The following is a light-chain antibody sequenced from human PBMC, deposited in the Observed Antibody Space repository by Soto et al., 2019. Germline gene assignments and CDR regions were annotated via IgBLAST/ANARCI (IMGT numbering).Light chain of an antibody. V-gene: IGKV3-11*01. J-gene: IGKJ3*01. CDR1: QSVSSY. CDR2: DAS. Sequence: EIVLTQSPATLSSSPGERATLSSRASQSVSSYLARYQQKPGQAPRLLNYDASNRATGIPARFSRSGSGTDFTLTISSFEPEDFAVYYCQQRCNWPFTVGPGTKVDIK. CDR3: QQRCNWPFT.